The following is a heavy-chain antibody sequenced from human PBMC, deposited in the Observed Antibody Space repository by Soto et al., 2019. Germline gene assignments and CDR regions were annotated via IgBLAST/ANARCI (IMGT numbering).Heavy chain of an antibody. V-gene: IGHV1-8*02. CDR3: ASALRGTP. CDR1: GYTFTSYY. D-gene: IGHD1-26*01. Sequence: QVQLVQSGAEVKKPGASVKISCKASGYTFTSYYMHWVRQAPGQGLEWMGWMNPETGDTGYGQQFQGRVTLSRNTSITTAYLELTNLRFEDTAVYYCASALRGTPRGQGTRVTVSA. J-gene: IGHJ4*02. CDR2: MNPETGDT.